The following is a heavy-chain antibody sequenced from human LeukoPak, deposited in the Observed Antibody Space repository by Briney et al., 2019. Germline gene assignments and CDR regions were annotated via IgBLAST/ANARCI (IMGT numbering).Heavy chain of an antibody. D-gene: IGHD5-12*01. CDR2: IYYSGST. Sequence: PSETLSLTCTVSGGSISSSSYYWGWIRQPPGKGLEWIGSIYYSGSTYYNPSLKSRVTISVDTSKNQFSLRLSSVTAADTAVYYCARDALSGYSGYDPNWFDPWGQGTLVTVSS. J-gene: IGHJ5*02. CDR1: GGSISSSSYY. V-gene: IGHV4-39*07. CDR3: ARDALSGYSGYDPNWFDP.